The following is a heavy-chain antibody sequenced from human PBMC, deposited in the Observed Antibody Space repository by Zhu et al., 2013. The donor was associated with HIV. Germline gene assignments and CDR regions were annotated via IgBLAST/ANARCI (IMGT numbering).Heavy chain of an antibody. V-gene: IGHV1-2*02. CDR2: INPNSGGT. Sequence: QVQLVQSGAEVTKPGASVKVSCKASGYTFTGYFLHWVRQAPGQGLEWMGWINPNSGGTNYAQNFQGRVTMTRDTSISTAYMKLSRLRSDDTAIYFXAREGLRVAGHDAFDIWGQGQWSPSLQ. D-gene: IGHD6-19*01. J-gene: IGHJ3*02. CDR3: AREGLRVAGHDAFDI. CDR1: GYTFTGYF.